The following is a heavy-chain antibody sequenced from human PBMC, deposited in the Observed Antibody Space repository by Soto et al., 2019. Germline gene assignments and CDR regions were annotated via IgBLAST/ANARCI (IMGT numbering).Heavy chain of an antibody. J-gene: IGHJ6*02. Sequence: EVQLLESGGGLVQPGGSLRLSCAASGFTFSSYAMSWVRQAPGKGLEWVSAISGSGGSTYYADSVKGRFTISRDTSKNTLYLQMNSLRAEDTAVYYCAKGGNVGGATSYYYYYGMDVWGQGTTVTVSS. V-gene: IGHV3-23*01. CDR3: AKGGNVGGATSYYYYYGMDV. CDR2: ISGSGGST. D-gene: IGHD1-26*01. CDR1: GFTFSSYA.